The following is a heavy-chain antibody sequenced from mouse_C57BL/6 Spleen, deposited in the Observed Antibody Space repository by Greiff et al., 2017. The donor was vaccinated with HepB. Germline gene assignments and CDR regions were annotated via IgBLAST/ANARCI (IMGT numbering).Heavy chain of an antibody. CDR1: GYSITSGYY. Sequence: EVQLQQSGPGLVKPSQSLSLTCSVTGYSITSGYYWNWIRQFPGNKLEWMGYISYDGSNNYNPSLKNRISITRDTSKNQFFLKLNSVTTEDTATYDCARMITTGYFDVWGTGTTVTVSS. V-gene: IGHV3-6*01. J-gene: IGHJ1*03. CDR2: ISYDGSN. CDR3: ARMITTGYFDV. D-gene: IGHD2-4*01.